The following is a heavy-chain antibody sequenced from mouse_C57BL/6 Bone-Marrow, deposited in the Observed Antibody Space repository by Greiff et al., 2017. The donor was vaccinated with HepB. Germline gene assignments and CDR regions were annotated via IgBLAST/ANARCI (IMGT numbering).Heavy chain of an antibody. CDR3: TKYYGSPAWFAY. V-gene: IGHV6-6*01. D-gene: IGHD1-1*01. CDR1: GFTFSDAW. J-gene: IGHJ3*01. Sequence: EVQLQESGGGLVQPGGSMKLSCAASGFTFSDAWMDWVRQSPEKGLEWVAEIRNKANNHATYYAESVKGRFTISRDESKSSVYLQMNSLRAEDTGIYYCTKYYGSPAWFAYWGQGTLVTVSA. CDR2: IRNKANNHAT.